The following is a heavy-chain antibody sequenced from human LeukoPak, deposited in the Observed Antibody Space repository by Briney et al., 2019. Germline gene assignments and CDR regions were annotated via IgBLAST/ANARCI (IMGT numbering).Heavy chain of an antibody. CDR1: GGSVSSGSYY. CDR2: IYYSGST. J-gene: IGHJ6*02. V-gene: IGHV4-61*01. CDR3: ARVVWQQQTYYYGMDV. Sequence: SETLSLTCTVSGGSVSSGSYYWSWIRQPPGKGLEWIGYIYYSGSTNYNPSLKSRVTISVDTSKNQFSLKLSSVTAADTAVYYCARVVWQQQTYYYGMDVWGQGTTVTVSS. D-gene: IGHD6-13*01.